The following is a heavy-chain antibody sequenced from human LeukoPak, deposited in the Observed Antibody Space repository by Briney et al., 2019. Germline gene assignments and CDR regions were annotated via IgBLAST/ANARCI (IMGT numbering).Heavy chain of an antibody. J-gene: IGHJ4*02. D-gene: IGHD3-10*01. Sequence: PGGSLRLSCAASGFTFSSYWMHWVRQAPGKGLVWVSRINSDGSSTSYADSVKGRFTISRDNAKNTLCLQMNSLRAEDTAVYYCARVKMVRGVSLDYWGQGTLVTVSS. CDR2: INSDGSST. CDR1: GFTFSSYW. V-gene: IGHV3-74*01. CDR3: ARVKMVRGVSLDY.